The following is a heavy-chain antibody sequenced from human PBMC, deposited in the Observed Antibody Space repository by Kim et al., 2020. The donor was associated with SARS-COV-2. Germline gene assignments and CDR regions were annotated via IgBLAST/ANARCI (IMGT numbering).Heavy chain of an antibody. CDR3: AKSGSLDY. Sequence: GGNTYYADSVKGRFTNSRDNSKNTLYLQMNNLRAEDTAVYYCAKSGSLDYWGQGTLVTVSS. D-gene: IGHD6-13*01. CDR2: GGNT. J-gene: IGHJ4*02. V-gene: IGHV3-23*01.